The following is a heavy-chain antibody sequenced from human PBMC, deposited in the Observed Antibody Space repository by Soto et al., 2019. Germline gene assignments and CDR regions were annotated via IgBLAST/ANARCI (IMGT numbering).Heavy chain of an antibody. D-gene: IGHD6-13*01. J-gene: IGHJ6*02. CDR2: IYPGDSDT. Sequence: GESLKISCKGSGYSFTSYWIGWVRQMPGKGLEWMGIIYPGDSDTRYSPSFQGQVTISADRSISTAYLQWSSLKASDTAMYYCARYGYSSSWYPPLSYYYGMDVWGQGTTVTVSS. V-gene: IGHV5-51*01. CDR3: ARYGYSSSWYPPLSYYYGMDV. CDR1: GYSFTSYW.